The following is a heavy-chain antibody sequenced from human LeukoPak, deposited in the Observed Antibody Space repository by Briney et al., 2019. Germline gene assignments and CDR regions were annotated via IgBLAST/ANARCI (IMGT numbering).Heavy chain of an antibody. CDR2: INPNSGGT. V-gene: IGHV1-2*02. Sequence: ASVKVSCKASGYTLTGYYMHWVRQAPGQGLEWMGWINPNSGGTNYAQKFQGRVTMTRDTSISTAYMELSRLRSDDTAVYYCANGAYDYVWGSEGYFDYWGQGTLVTVSS. D-gene: IGHD3-16*01. CDR3: ANGAYDYVWGSEGYFDY. CDR1: GYTLTGYY. J-gene: IGHJ4*02.